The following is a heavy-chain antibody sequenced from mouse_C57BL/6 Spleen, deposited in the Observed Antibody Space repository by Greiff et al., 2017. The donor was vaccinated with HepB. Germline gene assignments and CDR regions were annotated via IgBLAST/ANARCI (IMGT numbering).Heavy chain of an antibody. Sequence: DVMLVESGGGLVKPGGSLKLSCAASGFTFSSYTMSWVRQTPEKRLEWVATISGGGGNTYYPDSVKGRFTISRDNAKNTLYLQMSSLRSEDTALYYCARQGLLITTKAMDYWGQGTSVTVSS. CDR1: GFTFSSYT. V-gene: IGHV5-9*01. CDR2: ISGGGGNT. D-gene: IGHD1-1*01. CDR3: ARQGLLITTKAMDY. J-gene: IGHJ4*01.